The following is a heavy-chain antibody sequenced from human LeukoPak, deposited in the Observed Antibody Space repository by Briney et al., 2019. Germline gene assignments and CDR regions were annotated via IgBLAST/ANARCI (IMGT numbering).Heavy chain of an antibody. CDR3: AKVGIKGYYYYYMDV. V-gene: IGHV3-30*02. CDR1: GFTFSSYG. Sequence: GGSLRLSCAASGFTFSSYGVHWVRQAPGKGLEWVAFIRYDGSNKYYADSVKGRFTISKDNSKNTLYLQMNSLRAEDTAVYYCAKVGIKGYYYYYMDVWGKGTTVTISS. J-gene: IGHJ6*03. D-gene: IGHD3-3*02. CDR2: IRYDGSNK.